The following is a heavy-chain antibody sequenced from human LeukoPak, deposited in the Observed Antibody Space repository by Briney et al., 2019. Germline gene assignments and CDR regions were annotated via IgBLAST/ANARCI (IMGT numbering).Heavy chain of an antibody. J-gene: IGHJ4*02. V-gene: IGHV3-23*01. CDR3: AKARSFSSGLHFDY. D-gene: IGHD6-19*01. CDR2: ISGSGGST. Sequence: GGSLRLSCAASGFTFSSYAMSWVRQAPGKGLEWISAISGSGGSTYYAASVKGRFTISRDNSKNTLYLQMNSLRAEDTALYYCAKARSFSSGLHFDYWGQGTLVTVSS. CDR1: GFTFSSYA.